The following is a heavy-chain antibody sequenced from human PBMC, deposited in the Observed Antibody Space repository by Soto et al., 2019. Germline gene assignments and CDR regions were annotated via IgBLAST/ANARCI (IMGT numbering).Heavy chain of an antibody. V-gene: IGHV4-39*01. D-gene: IGHD1-26*01. CDR1: GGSIKNTGAN. CDR3: ATHTSGSRNGPHT. Sequence: QLQLQESGPGLVKPSETLSLTCTVSGGSIKNTGANWGWVRQPPGKGLEWIGSVYYPGTTYYNPSLKSRVTISIDTSKNQYSLSVNAVAAADTAVYYCATHTSGSRNGPHTWGQGTLVTVSS. J-gene: IGHJ5*02. CDR2: VYYPGTT.